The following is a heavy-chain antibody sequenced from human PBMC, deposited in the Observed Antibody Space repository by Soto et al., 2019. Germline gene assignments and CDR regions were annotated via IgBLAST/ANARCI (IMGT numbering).Heavy chain of an antibody. CDR2: IYYSGST. V-gene: IGHV4-31*03. D-gene: IGHD2-21*01. J-gene: IGHJ6*02. CDR1: GGSISSGGYY. Sequence: QVQLQESGPGLVNPSQTLSLTCTVSGGSISSGGYYWSWIRQHPGKGLEWIGYIYYSGSTYYNPSLKSRVTISVDTSKNQFSLKLSSVTAADTAVYYCAASCVGCGGFNYYGMDVWGQGTTVTFSS. CDR3: AASCVGCGGFNYYGMDV.